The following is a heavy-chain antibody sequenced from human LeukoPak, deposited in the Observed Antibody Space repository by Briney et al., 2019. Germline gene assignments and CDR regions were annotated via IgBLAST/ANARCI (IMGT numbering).Heavy chain of an antibody. D-gene: IGHD2-15*01. V-gene: IGHV4-39*01. CDR3: ARLSVVVAVDC. Sequence: SETLSLTCTVSGDSIISTNYSWGWIRQPPGKGLEWIGSIYFSGSTFYNPSLKSRVIISVDTSKNQFSLSMNSVSAADTAVYHCARLSVVVAVDCWGQGTLVTVSS. CDR1: GDSIISTNYS. J-gene: IGHJ4*02. CDR2: IYFSGST.